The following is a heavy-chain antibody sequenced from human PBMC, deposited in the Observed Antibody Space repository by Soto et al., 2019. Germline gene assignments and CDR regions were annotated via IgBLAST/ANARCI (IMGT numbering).Heavy chain of an antibody. V-gene: IGHV3-74*01. CDR3: ARGDCSGPSCFFGGTH. Sequence: EVHLAESGGGLVQPGGSLRLSCVASGFIFTDHWMHWVRQAPGKALVWVARINSGGTRVNYADFVKGRFTISRDNAQDTLYLQMTSLGVDDTAVYYCARGDCSGPSCFFGGTHWGQGTLVTVSS. D-gene: IGHD2-2*01. CDR2: INSGGTRV. J-gene: IGHJ4*02. CDR1: GFIFTDHW.